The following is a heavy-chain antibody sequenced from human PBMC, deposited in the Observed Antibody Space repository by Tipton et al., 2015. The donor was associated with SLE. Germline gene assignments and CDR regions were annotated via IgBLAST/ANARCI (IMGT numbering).Heavy chain of an antibody. J-gene: IGHJ4*02. Sequence: SLRLSCAASGFTFNSYSMNWVRQAPGKGLEWVSAISGSGGSTYYADSVKGRFTISRDNSKNTLYLQMNSLRAEDTAVYYCAKFGYWSGYDLVDYWGQGTLVTVSS. CDR3: AKFGYWSGYDLVDY. V-gene: IGHV3-23*01. D-gene: IGHD5-12*01. CDR1: GFTFNSYS. CDR2: ISGSGGST.